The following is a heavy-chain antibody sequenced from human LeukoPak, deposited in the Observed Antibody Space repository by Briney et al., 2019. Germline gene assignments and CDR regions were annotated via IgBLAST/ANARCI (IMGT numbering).Heavy chain of an antibody. J-gene: IGHJ3*02. CDR1: GGSISSYY. D-gene: IGHD2-21*01. V-gene: IGHV4-59*01. CDR2: IYYSGST. CDR3: ARGPGVVMSAFDI. Sequence: SETLSLTCTVSGGSISSYYWSWIRQPPGKGLEWIGYIYYSGSTNYNPSLESRVTISVDTSKNQFSLKLSSVTAADTAVYYCARGPGVVMSAFDIWGQGTMVTVSS.